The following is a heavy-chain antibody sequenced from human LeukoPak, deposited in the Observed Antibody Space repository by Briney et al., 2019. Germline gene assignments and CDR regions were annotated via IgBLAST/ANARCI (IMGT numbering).Heavy chain of an antibody. CDR2: INHSGST. J-gene: IGHJ4*02. V-gene: IGHV4-34*01. CDR3: ARSRGSSDPFDY. Sequence: PSETLSFTCAVYGGSFSGYYWSWIRQPPGKGLEWIGEINHSGSTNYNPSLKSRVTISVDTSKNQFSLKLSSVTAADTAVYYCARSRGSSDPFDYWGQGTLVTVSS. D-gene: IGHD6-6*01. CDR1: GGSFSGYY.